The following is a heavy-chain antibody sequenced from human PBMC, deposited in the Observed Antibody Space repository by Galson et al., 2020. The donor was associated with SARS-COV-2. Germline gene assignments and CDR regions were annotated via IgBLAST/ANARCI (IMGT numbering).Heavy chain of an antibody. CDR2: IYTNNGDT. Sequence: ASVKVSCKASGYTFTAYYMHWVRQAPAQGLAGMGWIYTNNGDTDYAQKFQDRVTLTTDTSISTAYMELSRLRSDDTAVYYCALGIDTYAFGIWGQGTMVTVSS. D-gene: IGHD3-3*02. J-gene: IGHJ3*02. V-gene: IGHV1-2*02. CDR1: GYTFTAYY. CDR3: ALGIDTYAFGI.